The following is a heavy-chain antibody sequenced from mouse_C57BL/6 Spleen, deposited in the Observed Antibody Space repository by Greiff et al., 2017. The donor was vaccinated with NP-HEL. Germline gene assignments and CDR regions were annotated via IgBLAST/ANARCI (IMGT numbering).Heavy chain of an antibody. J-gene: IGHJ2*01. V-gene: IGHV1-53*01. CDR1: GYTFTSYW. Sequence: QVQLKQPGTELVKPGASVKLSCKASGYTFTSYWMHWVKQRPGQGLEWIGNINPSNGGTNYNEKFKSKATLTVDKSSSTAFMQLSSLTSEDSAVYYCAREITTVVEDYWGQGTTLTVSS. CDR3: AREITTVVEDY. CDR2: INPSNGGT. D-gene: IGHD1-1*01.